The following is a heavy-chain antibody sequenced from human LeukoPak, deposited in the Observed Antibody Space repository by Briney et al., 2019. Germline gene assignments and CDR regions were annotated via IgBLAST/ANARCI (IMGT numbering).Heavy chain of an antibody. CDR2: IYPRGTS. V-gene: IGHV4-61*02. J-gene: IGHJ4*02. Sequence: SETLSLTCTVSGDSISSGSYYWSWIRQPAGKGLEWIGRIYPRGTSSYNPSLKSQVTISAASSKNQFSLRLSSVTAADTAVYYCARGYWFYFDYWGQGTLVTVSS. D-gene: IGHD2-8*02. CDR3: ARGYWFYFDY. CDR1: GDSISSGSYY.